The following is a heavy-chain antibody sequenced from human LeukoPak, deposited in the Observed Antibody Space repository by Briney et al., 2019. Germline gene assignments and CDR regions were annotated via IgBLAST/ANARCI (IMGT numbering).Heavy chain of an antibody. CDR3: ARLYYGSGSPFPLDYYYYMDV. CDR1: GYTFTSYD. Sequence: ASVKVSCKASGYTFTSYDINWVRQATGQGLEWMGWMNPNSGNTGYAQKFQGRVTMTRNTSISTAYMELSSLRSEDTAVYYCARLYYGSGSPFPLDYYYYMDVWGKGTTVTISS. D-gene: IGHD3-10*01. CDR2: MNPNSGNT. V-gene: IGHV1-8*01. J-gene: IGHJ6*03.